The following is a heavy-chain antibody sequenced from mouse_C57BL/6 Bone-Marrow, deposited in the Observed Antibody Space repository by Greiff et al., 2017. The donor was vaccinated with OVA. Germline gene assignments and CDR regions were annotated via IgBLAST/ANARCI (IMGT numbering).Heavy chain of an antibody. CDR2: IFPGSGST. D-gene: IGHD1-1*01. CDR3: AVGGITTVVAPFYYYAMDY. J-gene: IGHJ4*01. CDR1: GYTFTDYY. Sequence: VQLQQSGPELVKPGASVKISCKASGYTFTDYYINWVKQRPGQGLEWIGWIFPGSGSTYYNEKFKGKATLTVDKSSSTAYMLLSSLTSEDSAVYFCAVGGITTVVAPFYYYAMDYWGQGTSVTVSS. V-gene: IGHV1-75*01.